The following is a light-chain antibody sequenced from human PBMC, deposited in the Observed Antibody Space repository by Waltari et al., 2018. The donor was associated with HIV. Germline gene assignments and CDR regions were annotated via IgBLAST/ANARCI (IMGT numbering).Light chain of an antibody. Sequence: EIVMTQSPATLSVSHGERVTLSCRTSQNVNSYLGWFQQKPGQAPRLLIYDASSRATDTPVRFSASGSGTVFSLTISSLRSEDFAVYYCQQYHQWPFTFGRGTRLEIK. V-gene: IGKV3-15*01. CDR2: DAS. J-gene: IGKJ5*01. CDR1: QNVNSY. CDR3: QQYHQWPFT.